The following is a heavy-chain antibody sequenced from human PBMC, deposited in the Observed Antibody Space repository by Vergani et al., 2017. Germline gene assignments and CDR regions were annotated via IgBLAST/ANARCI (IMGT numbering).Heavy chain of an antibody. CDR1: GFTFSSYA. CDR3: AKPLHEGALAVAGCFDY. Sequence: EVQLLESGGGLVQPGGSLRLSCAASGFTFSSYAMSWVRQAPGKGLEWVSAISGSGGSTYYADSVKGRFTISRDNSKNTLYLQMNSLRAEDTAVYYCAKPLHEGALAVAGCFDYWGQGTLVTVSS. J-gene: IGHJ4*02. V-gene: IGHV3-23*01. CDR2: ISGSGGST. D-gene: IGHD6-19*01.